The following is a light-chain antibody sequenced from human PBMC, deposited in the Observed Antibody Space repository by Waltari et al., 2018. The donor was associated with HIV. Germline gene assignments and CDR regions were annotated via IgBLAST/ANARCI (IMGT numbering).Light chain of an antibody. CDR2: DNN. CDR3: GTWDSSLSVWV. Sequence: QSVLTQPPSVSAAPGQKVTISCSGSSSNIGHNFVSWYQQLPGTAPKLLIYDNNKRPSGIPDRFSGSKSGTSATLGITGLQTGDEADYYCGTWDSSLSVWVFGGGTNLTVL. CDR1: SSNIGHNF. V-gene: IGLV1-51*01. J-gene: IGLJ3*02.